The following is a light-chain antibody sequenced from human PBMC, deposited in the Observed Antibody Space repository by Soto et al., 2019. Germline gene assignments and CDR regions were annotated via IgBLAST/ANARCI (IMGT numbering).Light chain of an antibody. CDR1: SSDVGGYNY. V-gene: IGLV2-14*01. J-gene: IGLJ1*01. CDR2: EVS. CDR3: CSYTSSSIDYV. Sequence: QSALTQPASVSGSPGQSITISCTGTSSDVGGYNYVSWYQQHPGKAPKLMIYEVSNRPSGVSNRFSGSKSGNTASLAASGLQAEDDADYFCCSYTSSSIDYVFGTGTKVTVL.